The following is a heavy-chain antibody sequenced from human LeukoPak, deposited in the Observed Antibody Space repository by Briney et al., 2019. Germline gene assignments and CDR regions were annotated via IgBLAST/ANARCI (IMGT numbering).Heavy chain of an antibody. CDR3: ARGGLYSSAWFDP. CDR2: IIPILNIT. D-gene: IGHD6-19*01. V-gene: IGHV1-69*04. Sequence: SVKVSCKASGYTFTSYDINWVRQAPGQGLEWMGRIIPILNITNFEQKYQGRVAITADRSTNIVYMELSSLRSEDTAVYYCARGGLYSSAWFDPWGQGTLVTVSS. J-gene: IGHJ5*02. CDR1: GYTFTSYD.